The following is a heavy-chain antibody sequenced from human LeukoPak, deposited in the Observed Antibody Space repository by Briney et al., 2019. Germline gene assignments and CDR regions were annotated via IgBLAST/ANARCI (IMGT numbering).Heavy chain of an antibody. CDR1: GYTFTDYY. J-gene: IGHJ4*02. D-gene: IGHD2-15*01. CDR3: ARAGGYCGRISCPYYFDY. CDR2: TNPNSGGT. Sequence: ASVKVSCKASGYTFTDYYMHWVRQAPGQGLEWMGWTNPNSGGTHYPQKFQGRVTMTRNTSISTAYMELSSLRSEDTAVYYCARAGGYCGRISCPYYFDYWGQGSLVAVSS. V-gene: IGHV1-2*02.